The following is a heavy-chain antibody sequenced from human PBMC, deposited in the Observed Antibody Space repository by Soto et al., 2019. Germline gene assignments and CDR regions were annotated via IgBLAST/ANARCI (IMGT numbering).Heavy chain of an antibody. D-gene: IGHD1-26*01. CDR2: ISGSGGST. J-gene: IGHJ4*02. CDR3: ARRGSGSYYDY. Sequence: EVQLLESGGGLVQPGGSLRLSCAASGFTFSSYAMNWVRQAPGKVLEWVSVISGSGGSTYYADSVKCRFTISRDNSKITLYLQMNSLRAEDTAVYYCARRGSGSYYDYWGQGTLVTVSS. V-gene: IGHV3-23*01. CDR1: GFTFSSYA.